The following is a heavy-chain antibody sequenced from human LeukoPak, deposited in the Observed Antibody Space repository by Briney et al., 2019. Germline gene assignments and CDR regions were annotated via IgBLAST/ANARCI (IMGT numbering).Heavy chain of an antibody. Sequence: SETLSLTCTVSGGSISSGGYYWSWIRQHPGKGLEWIGYIYYSGSTYYNPSLKSRVTISVDTSKNQFSLKLSSVTAADTAVYYCARSLRLLSPIDYWGQGTLVTVSS. J-gene: IGHJ4*02. V-gene: IGHV4-31*03. CDR3: ARSLRLLSPIDY. CDR1: GGSISSGGYY. CDR2: IYYSGST. D-gene: IGHD3-22*01.